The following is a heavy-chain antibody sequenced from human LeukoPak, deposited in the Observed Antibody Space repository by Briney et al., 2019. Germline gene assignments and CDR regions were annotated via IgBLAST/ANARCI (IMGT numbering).Heavy chain of an antibody. V-gene: IGHV3-7*01. CDR2: IKEDGSVK. J-gene: IGHJ4*02. Sequence: GGFLRLSCAASGFTLSDWWMSWVRQAPGKGLEWVANIKEDGSVKSYVGSVKGRFTISRDNAKKSLYLQMSSPRAEDTAVYYCARRNNFDYWGQGTLVTVSS. D-gene: IGHD2/OR15-2a*01. CDR3: ARRNNFDY. CDR1: GFTLSDWW.